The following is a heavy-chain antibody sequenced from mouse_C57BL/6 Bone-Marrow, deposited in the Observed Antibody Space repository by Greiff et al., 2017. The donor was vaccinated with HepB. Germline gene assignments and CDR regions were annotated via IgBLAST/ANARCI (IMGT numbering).Heavy chain of an antibody. D-gene: IGHD1-1*01. V-gene: IGHV3-6*01. CDR1: GYSITSGYY. CDR3: AREGYGSSRAMDY. J-gene: IGHJ4*01. Sequence: ESGPGLVKPSQSLSLTCSVTGYSITSGYYWNWIRQFPGNKLEWRGYISYDGSNNYNPSLKNRISITRDTSKNQFFLKLNSVTTEDTATYYCAREGYGSSRAMDYWGQGTSVTVSS. CDR2: ISYDGSN.